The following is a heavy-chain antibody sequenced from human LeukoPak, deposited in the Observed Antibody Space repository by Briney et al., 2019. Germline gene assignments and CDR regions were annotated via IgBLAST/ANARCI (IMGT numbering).Heavy chain of an antibody. J-gene: IGHJ4*02. V-gene: IGHV3-30*02. CDR3: AKDRLASNWGFDY. Sequence: GGSLRLSFAASGFTFSSYGMHWVRQAPGKGLEWVAFIRYDGSNKYYADSVKGRFTISRDNSKNTLYLQMNSLRAEDTAVYYCAKDRLASNWGFDYWGQGTLVTVSS. D-gene: IGHD7-27*01. CDR2: IRYDGSNK. CDR1: GFTFSSYG.